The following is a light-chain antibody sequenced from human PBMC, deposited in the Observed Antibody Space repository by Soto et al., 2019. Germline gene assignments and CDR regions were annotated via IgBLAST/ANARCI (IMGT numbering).Light chain of an antibody. CDR3: SSYTSSSTHV. V-gene: IGLV2-14*03. Sequence: SALTQPASVSGSPGQSITISCTGTSSDVGDYHFVSWYQQHPGKLPKLMSFDVSRRPSGVSDRCSCSKSGNTASLTISGLQAEDEGDYYCSSYTSSSTHVFGSGTKLTVL. J-gene: IGLJ1*01. CDR1: SSDVGDYHF. CDR2: DVS.